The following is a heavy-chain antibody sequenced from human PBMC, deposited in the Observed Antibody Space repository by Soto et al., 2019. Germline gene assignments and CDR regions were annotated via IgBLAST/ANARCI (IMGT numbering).Heavy chain of an antibody. Sequence: SVKVSCKASGGTFSSYAISWVRQAPGQGLEWMGGIIPIFGTANYAQKFQGRVTITADKSTSTAYMELSSLRSEDTAVYHCARVNDYYYGMDVWGQGTTVTVSS. J-gene: IGHJ6*02. CDR1: GGTFSSYA. CDR2: IIPIFGTA. CDR3: ARVNDYYYGMDV. V-gene: IGHV1-69*06.